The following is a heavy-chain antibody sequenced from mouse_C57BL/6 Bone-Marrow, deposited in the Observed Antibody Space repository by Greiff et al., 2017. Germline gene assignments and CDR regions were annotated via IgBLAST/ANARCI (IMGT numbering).Heavy chain of an antibody. D-gene: IGHD1-1*01. V-gene: IGHV5-6*02. CDR2: ISSGGSYT. CDR3: ARHGITTVVAPAWFAY. J-gene: IGHJ3*01. Sequence: DVKLVESGGDLVKPGGSLKLSCAASGFTFSSYGMSWVRQTPDKRLAWVATISSGGSYTYYPDSVKGRFTISRDNAKNTLYLQMSSLKSEDTAMYYCARHGITTVVAPAWFAYWGQGTLVTVSA. CDR1: GFTFSSYG.